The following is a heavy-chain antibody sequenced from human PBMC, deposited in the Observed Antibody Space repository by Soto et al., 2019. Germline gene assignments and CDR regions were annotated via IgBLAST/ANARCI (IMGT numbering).Heavy chain of an antibody. Sequence: PSETLSLTCAVYGGSFRGYYWSWIRQPPGKGLEWIGEINHRGSTNYNPSLKSRVTVSVDTSKNQFSLMLSSVTAADTAVYYCARDNWNYRNPNDAFDIWGQGTMVTVSS. CDR3: ARDNWNYRNPNDAFDI. CDR2: INHRGST. CDR1: GGSFRGYY. D-gene: IGHD1-7*01. J-gene: IGHJ3*02. V-gene: IGHV4-34*01.